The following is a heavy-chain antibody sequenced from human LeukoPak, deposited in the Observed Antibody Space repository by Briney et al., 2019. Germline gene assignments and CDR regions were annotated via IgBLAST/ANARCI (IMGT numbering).Heavy chain of an antibody. CDR3: ARVSPARILGYCSGGSCYSFDY. J-gene: IGHJ4*02. Sequence: GGSLRLSCAASGFTFSSYAMHWVRQAPGKGLEWVSSISSSSSYIYYADSVKGRFTISRDNAKNSLYLQMNSLRAEDTAVYYCARVSPARILGYCSGGSCYSFDYWGQGTLVTVSS. CDR1: GFTFSSYA. V-gene: IGHV3-21*01. CDR2: ISSSSSYI. D-gene: IGHD2-15*01.